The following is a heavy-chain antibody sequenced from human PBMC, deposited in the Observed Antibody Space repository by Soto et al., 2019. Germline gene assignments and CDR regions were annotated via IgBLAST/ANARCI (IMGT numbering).Heavy chain of an antibody. J-gene: IGHJ4*02. CDR3: ARPADYVSGFSQ. CDR2: IIPVFGTP. D-gene: IGHD3-16*01. Sequence: QVQLVQSGAEVKKPGSSVTVSCQTSGGTFTTSTISWVRQAPGQGLEWMGGIIPVFGTPSYAQKFPGRVTMIADKSSSTAYMELRNLRSEDTAMYYCARPADYVSGFSQWGQGTLVTVSS. CDR1: GGTFTTST. V-gene: IGHV1-69*06.